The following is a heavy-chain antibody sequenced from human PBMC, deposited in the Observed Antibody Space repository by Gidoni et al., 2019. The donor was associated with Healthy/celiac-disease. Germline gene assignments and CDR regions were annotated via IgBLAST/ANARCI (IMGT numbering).Heavy chain of an antibody. V-gene: IGHV4-39*01. J-gene: IGHJ5*02. CDR1: GGYSSSSGSY. Sequence: QLQLQESGPGLVKPSESLSLNCAVSGGYSSSSGSYWGWIRQPPGKGLAGIGSIYCRGSTNYNPSLKSRVTISVDTSKNQCALKLSSVTAADTAVYYCARVEGYDFWSGYYGWFAPWGQGTLVTVSS. CDR3: ARVEGYDFWSGYYGWFAP. D-gene: IGHD3-3*01. CDR2: IYCRGST.